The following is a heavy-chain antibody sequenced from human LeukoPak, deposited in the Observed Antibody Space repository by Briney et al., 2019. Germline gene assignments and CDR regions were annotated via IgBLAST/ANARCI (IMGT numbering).Heavy chain of an antibody. D-gene: IGHD2-2*02. Sequence: GESLKISCKASGYTFSDYWIGWVRQMPGQGLEWMGIVYPGDSDTRYSPSFQGHVTISADKSINTAFLQWSGLQASDNAIYFCARSQGLYGAADYWGQGTLV. CDR3: ARSQGLYGAADY. CDR2: VYPGDSDT. J-gene: IGHJ4*02. V-gene: IGHV5-51*01. CDR1: GYTFSDYW.